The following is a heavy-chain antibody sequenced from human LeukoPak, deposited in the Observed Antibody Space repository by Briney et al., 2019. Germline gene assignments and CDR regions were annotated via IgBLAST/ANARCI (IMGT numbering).Heavy chain of an antibody. V-gene: IGHV4-39*01. J-gene: IGHJ4*02. CDR1: GGSISSSTF. Sequence: SETLSLTCTVSGGSISSSTFRAWIRQPPGKGLEWIGTIYYSGSTYYNPSLKSRVTISVDTFKNQFSLKLSSVTAADTALYYCSTYPLHSNFDYCGQGTLVTVSS. CDR3: STYPLHSNFDY. D-gene: IGHD2-2*02. CDR2: IYYSGST.